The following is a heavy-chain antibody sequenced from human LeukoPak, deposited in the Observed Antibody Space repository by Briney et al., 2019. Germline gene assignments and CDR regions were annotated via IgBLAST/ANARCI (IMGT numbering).Heavy chain of an antibody. Sequence: GRSLRLSCAASGFTFSSYAMHWVRQAPGKGLEWVAVISYDGSNKYYADSVKGRFTISRDNSKNTLYLQMNSLRAEDTGVYYCARVRGWSGHAPYYMDVWGKGTTVTVSS. CDR1: GFTFSSYA. J-gene: IGHJ6*03. CDR2: ISYDGSNK. CDR3: ARVRGWSGHAPYYMDV. V-gene: IGHV3-30*04. D-gene: IGHD3-3*01.